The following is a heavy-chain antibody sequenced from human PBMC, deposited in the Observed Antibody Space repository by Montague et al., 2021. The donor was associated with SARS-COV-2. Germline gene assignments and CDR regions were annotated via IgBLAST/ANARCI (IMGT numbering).Heavy chain of an antibody. J-gene: IGHJ4*02. CDR2: INQDETAK. Sequence: SLRLSCAASGFTSGDYQMTWVRQAPGEGPQWVANINQDETAKTYVDSVRGRFTISRDSAKNSLILQMNSLKDEDTAVYYCARSPRGSGTGWLDYWGQGTLVTVSS. D-gene: IGHD3/OR15-3a*01. V-gene: IGHV3-7*01. CDR3: ARSPRGSGTGWLDY. CDR1: GFTSGDYQ.